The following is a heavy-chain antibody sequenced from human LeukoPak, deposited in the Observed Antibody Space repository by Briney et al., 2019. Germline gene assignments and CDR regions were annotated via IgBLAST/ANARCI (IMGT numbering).Heavy chain of an antibody. CDR2: IYYSGST. D-gene: IGHD2-15*01. CDR3: ARGYCSGGTCYSGAFVFDH. Sequence: PSETLSLTCTVSGGSISSSSYYWGWIRQPPGKGLEWIGSIYYSGSTYYNPSIKSRVTISVDTSKNQFSLKLSSVTAADTAVYYCARGYCSGGTCYSGAFVFDHWGQGTLVTVSS. J-gene: IGHJ4*02. CDR1: GGSISSSSYY. V-gene: IGHV4-39*01.